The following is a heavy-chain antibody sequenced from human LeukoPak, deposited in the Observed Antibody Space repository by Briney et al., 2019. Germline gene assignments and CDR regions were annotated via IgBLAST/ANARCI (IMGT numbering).Heavy chain of an antibody. Sequence: GGSLRLSCAASGFTFSSHDMNWVRQAPGKGLEWVSSITTATSSYIYYADSVKGRFTISRDDAKNSLYLQMDSLRAEDTAVYYCARDYGGPHYFDYWGQGTLVAVTS. J-gene: IGHJ4*02. CDR3: ARDYGGPHYFDY. CDR1: GFTFSSHD. D-gene: IGHD2-15*01. CDR2: ITTATSSYI. V-gene: IGHV3-21*01.